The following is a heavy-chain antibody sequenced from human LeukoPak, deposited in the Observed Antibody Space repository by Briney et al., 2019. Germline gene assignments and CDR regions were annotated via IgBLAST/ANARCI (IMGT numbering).Heavy chain of an antibody. Sequence: ASVKVSCKTSGYSFTSYNLHWVRQAPGQRLEWMGIIKASGGNADYAQKFQGRVTMTRDTSTSTVYMELSSLRSEDTAVYYCARTPRYSGSYSWFDPWGQGTLATVSS. CDR3: ARTPRYSGSYSWFDP. CDR2: IKASGGNA. V-gene: IGHV1-46*01. CDR1: GYSFTSYN. J-gene: IGHJ5*02. D-gene: IGHD1-26*01.